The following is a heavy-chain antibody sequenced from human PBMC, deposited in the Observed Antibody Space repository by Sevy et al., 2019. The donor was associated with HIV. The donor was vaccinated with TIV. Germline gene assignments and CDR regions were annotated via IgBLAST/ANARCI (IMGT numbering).Heavy chain of an antibody. D-gene: IGHD5-12*01. CDR3: ARAPPVLSGHDSINWFAP. Sequence: SENLSLTCTVSGGSISAYYWSWIRQPPGKGLEWIGYIHYTGSTKYNTSLESRVTISLDTSKNQFSLRLSSVTAADTAVYYCARAPPVLSGHDSINWFAPWGQGTLVTVSS. CDR1: GGSISAYY. CDR2: IHYTGST. V-gene: IGHV4-59*01. J-gene: IGHJ5*02.